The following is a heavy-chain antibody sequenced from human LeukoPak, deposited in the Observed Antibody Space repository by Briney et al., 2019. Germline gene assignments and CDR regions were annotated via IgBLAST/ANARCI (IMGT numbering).Heavy chain of an antibody. CDR3: ARYSRRSTSLDY. CDR1: GGTFSSYA. Sequence: ASVKVSCQASGGTFSSYAISWVRQAPGQGLEWVGWIIPIFGTANYAQKFEGRVTITADESTSTAYMELSSLRSEDTAVYYCARYSRRSTSLDYWGQGTLVTVSS. V-gene: IGHV1-69*01. D-gene: IGHD2-2*01. CDR2: IIPIFGTA. J-gene: IGHJ4*02.